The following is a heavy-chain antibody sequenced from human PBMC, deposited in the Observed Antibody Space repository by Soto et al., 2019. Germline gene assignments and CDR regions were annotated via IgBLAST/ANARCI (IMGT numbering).Heavy chain of an antibody. V-gene: IGHV3-7*01. Sequence: LRLSCAASGFTFSTYWMDWVRQTPGKGLEWVANINQDGSEKHYVDSVKGRFTISRDNAKNSLYLQMSSLTAEDSALYYCSPSLDYWGQGTLVTVSS. CDR2: INQDGSEK. CDR3: SPSLDY. J-gene: IGHJ4*02. CDR1: GFTFSTYW.